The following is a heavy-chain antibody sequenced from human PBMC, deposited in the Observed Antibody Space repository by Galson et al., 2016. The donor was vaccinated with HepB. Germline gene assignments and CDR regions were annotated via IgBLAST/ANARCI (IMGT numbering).Heavy chain of an antibody. V-gene: IGHV3-33*03. D-gene: IGHD3-10*01. CDR1: GFTVSNYG. Sequence: SLRLSCAASGFTVSNYGMHWVRQAPGKGLEWVAMMWYEGNNKYYADSVKGRFTISRDNAKNSLYLQMNSLRAEDTAVYYCAKGSYYGSAYLYGLDVWGQGTTVTVSS. CDR2: MWYEGNNK. CDR3: AKGSYYGSAYLYGLDV. J-gene: IGHJ6*02.